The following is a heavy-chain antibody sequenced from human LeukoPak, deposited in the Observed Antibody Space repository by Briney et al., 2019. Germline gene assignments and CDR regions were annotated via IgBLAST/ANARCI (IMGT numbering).Heavy chain of an antibody. CDR2: INHSGST. J-gene: IGHJ4*02. CDR1: VGSFSGYY. CDR3: ARDNGNSSCSGLRHFHY. D-gene: IGHD6-19*01. V-gene: IGHV4-34*01. Sequence: SETLSLTCAVYVGSFSGYYWSWIRQPPGKGLEWIGEINHSGSTNYNPSLKSRVTISVDTSKNQFSLKLSSVTAADTAVYYCARDNGNSSCSGLRHFHYWGQGTLVTVSS.